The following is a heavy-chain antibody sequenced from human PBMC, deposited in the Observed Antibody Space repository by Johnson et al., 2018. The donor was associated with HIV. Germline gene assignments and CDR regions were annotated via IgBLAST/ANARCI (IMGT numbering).Heavy chain of an antibody. CDR1: GFTFSNAW. J-gene: IGHJ3*01. CDR2: IKSKYHDETT. CDR3: TKGSCIGGVCYAFDV. V-gene: IGHV3-15*01. Sequence: VKLVESGGGLVKPGGSLRLSCAASGFTFSNAWMRWVRQAPGKGLEWVGRIKSKYHDETTDYAAPVKVRFSISRNDSKNKVNLQMNSQKAEDTAVYYCTKGSCIGGVCYAFDVWGQGTMVTVSS. D-gene: IGHD2-8*02.